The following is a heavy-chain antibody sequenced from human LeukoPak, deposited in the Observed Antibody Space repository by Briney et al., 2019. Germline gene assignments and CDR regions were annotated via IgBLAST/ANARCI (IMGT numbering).Heavy chain of an antibody. CDR1: GFIFNDYW. Sequence: PGGSLRLSCAASGFIFNDYWVHWVRQAPGKGLEWVSAISSGGVSTYYADSVKGRFTISRDNSKSTVYLQMDSLRAEDTAAYYCAKGWKHLLFWGQGTQVTVSS. D-gene: IGHD5-18*01. V-gene: IGHV3-23*01. CDR3: AKGWKHLLF. J-gene: IGHJ4*02. CDR2: ISSGGVST.